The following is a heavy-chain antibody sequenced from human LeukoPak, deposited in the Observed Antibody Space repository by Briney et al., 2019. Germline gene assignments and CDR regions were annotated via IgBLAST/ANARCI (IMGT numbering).Heavy chain of an antibody. D-gene: IGHD3-3*01. CDR2: VFTSGKT. CDR1: GVSMTIGGYY. V-gene: IGHV4-61*02. J-gene: IGHJ4*02. Sequence: ASETLSLTCTVSGVSMTIGGYYWTWIRQPAGKGLEWLGRVFTSGKTDYNPSLKSRLTISLETFENQFSLKLTSVTAADTAVYFCAREVPVSLRFLEWENFDSWGQGALVTVSS. CDR3: AREVPVSLRFLEWENFDS.